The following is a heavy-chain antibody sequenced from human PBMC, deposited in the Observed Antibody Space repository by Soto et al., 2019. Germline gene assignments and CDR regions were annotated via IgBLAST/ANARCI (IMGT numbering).Heavy chain of an antibody. CDR3: ARSGHTFVGAV. V-gene: IGHV4-59*01. J-gene: IGHJ4*02. CDR1: GASMSDYH. D-gene: IGHD1-26*01. CDR2: LHSSGFA. Sequence: SETLSLTCTVSGASMSDYHGSWIRQSPGKGLEHIGYLHSSGFAEYNPSLKSRVTISMDTSKNQFSLKFSFVTAADTAIYYCARSGHTFVGAVWGQGILVTVSS.